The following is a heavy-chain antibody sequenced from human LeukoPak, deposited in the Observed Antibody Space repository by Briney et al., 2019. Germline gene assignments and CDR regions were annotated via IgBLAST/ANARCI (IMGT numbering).Heavy chain of an antibody. D-gene: IGHD1-7*01. CDR2: MNPNSGNT. CDR1: GYTFTSYD. J-gene: IGHJ4*02. Sequence: GASVKVSCKASGYTFTSYDINWVRQATGQGLEWMGWMNPNSGNTGYAQKFQGRVTITRNTSISTAYMELSSLRAEDTAVYYCARDRDYLELRRLDYWGQGTLVTVSS. V-gene: IGHV1-8*03. CDR3: ARDRDYLELRRLDY.